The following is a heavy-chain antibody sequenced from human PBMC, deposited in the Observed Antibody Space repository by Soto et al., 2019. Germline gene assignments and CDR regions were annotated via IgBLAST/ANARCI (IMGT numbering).Heavy chain of an antibody. Sequence: GGSLRLSCAASGLTFRTSGMHWVRQAPGKGLEWVAFISYDESDKHYAESVKGRFTISRDNSKSTLYLQMNTLRPEDTVVYYCANLAVAREYDYWGQGTLVTVSS. CDR1: GLTFRTSG. D-gene: IGHD6-19*01. CDR3: ANLAVAREYDY. J-gene: IGHJ4*02. V-gene: IGHV3-30*18. CDR2: ISYDESDK.